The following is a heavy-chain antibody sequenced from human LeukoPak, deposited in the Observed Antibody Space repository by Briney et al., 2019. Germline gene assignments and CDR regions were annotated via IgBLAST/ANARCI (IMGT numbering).Heavy chain of an antibody. D-gene: IGHD4-11*01. Sequence: SQTLSLICSISGDSVSSNSAAWNWIRQSPSRGLEWLGRTYYRSKWYNDYAESVKSRITINSDTSKNQFSLHLNSVTPEDTAVYYCARKGTVTTPFDYWGQGNLVTVSS. CDR1: GDSVSSNSAA. CDR3: ARKGTVTTPFDY. V-gene: IGHV6-1*01. J-gene: IGHJ4*02. CDR2: TYYRSKWYN.